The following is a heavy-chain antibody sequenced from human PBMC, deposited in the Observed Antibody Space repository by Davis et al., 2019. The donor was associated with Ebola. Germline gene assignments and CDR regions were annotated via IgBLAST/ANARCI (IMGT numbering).Heavy chain of an antibody. Sequence: SETLSLTCTVSGGPISTHYWSWIRQPPGKGLEWIGYIYYSGSTTYNPSLRSRVTISVDTSKTQFSLKVSSVTAADTAVYYCARADGDYVHFDYWGQGILVTVSS. CDR3: ARADGDYVHFDY. CDR1: GGPISTHY. V-gene: IGHV4-59*11. J-gene: IGHJ4*02. CDR2: IYYSGST. D-gene: IGHD4-17*01.